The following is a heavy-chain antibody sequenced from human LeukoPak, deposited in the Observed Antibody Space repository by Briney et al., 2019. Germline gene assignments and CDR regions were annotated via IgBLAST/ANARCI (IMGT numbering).Heavy chain of an antibody. J-gene: IGHJ4*02. D-gene: IGHD3-22*01. CDR3: GRAADDTSGYMTY. CDR2: ISGSSGHT. Sequence: GGSLRLSCAASGLTFSSYAMSWVRKAPGKGLEWVSAISGSSGHTYYADSVKGRFTISRDNSKTTLYLQMNSLRAEDTAVYYCGRAADDTSGYMTYWGQGTLVTVSS. CDR1: GLTFSSYA. V-gene: IGHV3-23*01.